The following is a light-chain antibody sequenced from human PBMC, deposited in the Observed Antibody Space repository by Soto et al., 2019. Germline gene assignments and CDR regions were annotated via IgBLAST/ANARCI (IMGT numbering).Light chain of an antibody. CDR3: QQVWA. CDR2: GAS. Sequence: EIVLTQSPGTLSLSPGERATLSCRASQSVSSSYLAWHQQKPGQAPRLLIYGASSRATGIPDRFSGSGSGTDFTLTISRLEPEDFAVYYCQQVWAFGQGTKVEIK. V-gene: IGKV3-20*01. CDR1: QSVSSSY. J-gene: IGKJ1*01.